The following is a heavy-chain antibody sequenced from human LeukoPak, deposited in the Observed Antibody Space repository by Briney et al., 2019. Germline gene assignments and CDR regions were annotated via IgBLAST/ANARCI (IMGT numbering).Heavy chain of an antibody. CDR2: IYYSGST. Sequence: SETLSLTCTVSGGSISSSSYYWGWIRQPPGKGLEWIGSIYYSGSTYYNPSLKSRVTISVDTSKNQFSLKLSSVTAADTAVYYCARHPILRPYDSSGYYQPPHFDYWGQGTLVTVSS. J-gene: IGHJ4*02. D-gene: IGHD3-22*01. CDR1: GGSISSSSYY. CDR3: ARHPILRPYDSSGYYQPPHFDY. V-gene: IGHV4-39*01.